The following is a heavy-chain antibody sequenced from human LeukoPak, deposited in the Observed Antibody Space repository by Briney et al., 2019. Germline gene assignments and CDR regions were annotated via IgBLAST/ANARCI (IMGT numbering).Heavy chain of an antibody. V-gene: IGHV4-59*01. D-gene: IGHD2-8*01. CDR3: ARVNDRASDWFDP. Sequence: SETLSLTCTVSGDSINSYYWSWIRQPPGKGLQWIGYIYYSGSTNYNLSLKSRVTISVDTSKNQFSLKLTSVTAADTAVYYCARVNDRASDWFDPWGQGTLVTVSS. J-gene: IGHJ5*02. CDR1: GDSINSYY. CDR2: IYYSGST.